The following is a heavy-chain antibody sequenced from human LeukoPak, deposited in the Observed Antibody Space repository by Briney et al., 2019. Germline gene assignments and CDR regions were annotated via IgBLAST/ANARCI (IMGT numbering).Heavy chain of an antibody. V-gene: IGHV1-46*01. CDR1: GGTFSSYA. CDR3: ARGFYSNYFDY. Sequence: ASVKVSCKASGGTFSSYAISWVRQAPGQGLEWMGIINPSGGSTSYAQKFQGRVTMTRDTSTSTVYMELSSLRSEDTAVYYCARGFYSNYFDYWGSGTRVTVSS. D-gene: IGHD4-11*01. J-gene: IGHJ4*02. CDR2: INPSGGST.